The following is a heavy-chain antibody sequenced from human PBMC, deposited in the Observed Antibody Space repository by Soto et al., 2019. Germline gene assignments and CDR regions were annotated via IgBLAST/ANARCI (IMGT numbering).Heavy chain of an antibody. CDR2: INPNSGGT. J-gene: IGHJ3*02. CDR1: GYTFTGYC. V-gene: IGHV1-2*04. CDR3: AREPGLLWFGELAAWGAFDI. D-gene: IGHD3-10*01. Sequence: AASVKVSCKASGYTFTGYCMHWVRQAPGQGLEWMGWINPNSGGTNYAQKFQGWVTMTRDTSISTAYMELSRLRSDDTAVYYCAREPGLLWFGELAAWGAFDIWGQGTMVTVSS.